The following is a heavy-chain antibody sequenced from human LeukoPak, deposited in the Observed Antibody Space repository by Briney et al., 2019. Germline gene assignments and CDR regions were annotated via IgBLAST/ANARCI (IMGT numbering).Heavy chain of an antibody. D-gene: IGHD3-16*01. CDR3: ARVSPYDYVPRYYFDY. J-gene: IGHJ4*02. CDR2: INSDGSST. CDR1: GFTFSSYW. Sequence: RTGGSLRLSCAASGFTFSSYWMHWVRQAPGKGLVWVSRINSDGSSTSYADSVKGRFTISRDNAKNTLYLQMNSLRAEDTAVYYCARVSPYDYVPRYYFDYWGQGTLVTVSS. V-gene: IGHV3-74*01.